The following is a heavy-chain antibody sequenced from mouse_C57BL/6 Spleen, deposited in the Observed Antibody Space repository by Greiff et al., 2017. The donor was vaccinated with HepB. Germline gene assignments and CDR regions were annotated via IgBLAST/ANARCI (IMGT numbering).Heavy chain of an antibody. CDR1: GYTFTSYW. Sequence: QVQLQQPGAELVMPGASVKLSCKASGYTFTSYWMHWVKQRPGQGLEWIGELDPSDSYTNYNQKFKGKSTLTVDKSSSTAYMQLSSLTSEDSAVYYCARSDYYGSSRYWYFDVWGTGTTVTVSS. V-gene: IGHV1-69*01. J-gene: IGHJ1*03. D-gene: IGHD1-1*01. CDR2: LDPSDSYT. CDR3: ARSDYYGSSRYWYFDV.